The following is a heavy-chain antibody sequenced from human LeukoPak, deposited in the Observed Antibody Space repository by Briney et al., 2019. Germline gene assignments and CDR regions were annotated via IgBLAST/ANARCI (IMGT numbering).Heavy chain of an antibody. CDR1: GFTFSSYG. V-gene: IGHV1-2*06. CDR3: ARDRAYKPDY. CDR2: INPNSGGT. Sequence: GGSLRLSCAASGFTFSSYGMHWVRQAPGQGLEWMGRINPNSGGTNYAQKFQGRVTMTRDTSISTAYMELSRLRSDDTAVYYCARDRAYKPDYWGQGTLVTVSS. D-gene: IGHD1-14*01. J-gene: IGHJ4*02.